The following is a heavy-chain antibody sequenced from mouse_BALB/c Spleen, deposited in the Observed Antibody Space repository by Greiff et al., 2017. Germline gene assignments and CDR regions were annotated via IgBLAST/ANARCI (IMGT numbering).Heavy chain of an antibody. J-gene: IGHJ2*01. CDR2: ISYDGSN. CDR3: AREDGYPDY. V-gene: IGHV3-6*02. Sequence: ESGPGLVKPSQSLSLTCSVTGYSITSGYYWNWIRQFPGNKLEWMGYISYDGSNNYNPSLKNRISITRDTSKNQFFLKLNSVTTEDTATYYCAREDGYPDYWGQGTTLTVSS. D-gene: IGHD2-3*01. CDR1: GYSITSGYY.